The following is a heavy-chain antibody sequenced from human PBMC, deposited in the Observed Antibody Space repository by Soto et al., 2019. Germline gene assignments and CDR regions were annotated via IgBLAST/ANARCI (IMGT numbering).Heavy chain of an antibody. D-gene: IGHD3-9*01. CDR3: AKSKAYGILTGGDAFDI. CDR2: ISGSGGST. V-gene: IGHV3-23*01. Sequence: EVQLLESGGGLVQPGGSLRLSCAASGFTFSSYAMSWVRQAPGKGLEWVSAISGSGGSTYYADSVKGRFTISRDNSKNTLYLQMNSLRAEDTAVYYCAKSKAYGILTGGDAFDIWGQGTMVTVSS. J-gene: IGHJ3*02. CDR1: GFTFSSYA.